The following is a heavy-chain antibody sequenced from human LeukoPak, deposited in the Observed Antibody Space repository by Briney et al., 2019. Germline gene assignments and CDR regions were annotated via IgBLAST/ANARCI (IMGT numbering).Heavy chain of an antibody. V-gene: IGHV3-21*01. CDR2: ISSSSSYI. J-gene: IGHJ4*02. CDR1: GFTFSSYT. CDR3: ASAWGGYCSSTSCYPFDY. Sequence: GGSLRLSCAASGFTFSSYTMNWVRQAPGKGLEWVSSISSSSSYIYYADSVKGRFTISRDNAKNSVYLQMNSLRAEDTAVYYCASAWGGYCSSTSCYPFDYWGQGNLVTVSS. D-gene: IGHD2-2*01.